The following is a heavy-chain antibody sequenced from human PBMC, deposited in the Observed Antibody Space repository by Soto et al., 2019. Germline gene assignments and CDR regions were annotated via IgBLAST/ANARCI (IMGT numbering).Heavy chain of an antibody. CDR2: INPNSGGT. Sequence: VASVKVSCKASGYTFTGYYMHWVRQAPGQGLEWMGWINPNSGGTNYAQKFQGWVTMTRDTSISTAYMELSRLRSDDTAVYYCARSPAPLSCDSSGYYQVWGLGTLVTVSS. J-gene: IGHJ4*02. V-gene: IGHV1-2*04. D-gene: IGHD3-22*01. CDR1: GYTFTGYY. CDR3: ARSPAPLSCDSSGYYQV.